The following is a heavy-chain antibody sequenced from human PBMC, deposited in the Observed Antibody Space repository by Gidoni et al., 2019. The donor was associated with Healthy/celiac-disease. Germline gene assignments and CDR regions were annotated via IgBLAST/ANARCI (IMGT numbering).Heavy chain of an antibody. J-gene: IGHJ2*01. CDR1: GFTFSSYS. CDR3: AKGESSSGWYEYWYFDL. CDR2: ISGSGGST. D-gene: IGHD6-19*01. Sequence: EVQLLESGGGLVQPGGSLRLSCAASGFTFSSYSMSGVRQAPGKGLEWVSAISGSGGSTYYADSVKGRFTISRDNSKNTLYLQMNSLRAEDTAVYYCAKGESSSGWYEYWYFDLWGRGTLVTVSS. V-gene: IGHV3-23*01.